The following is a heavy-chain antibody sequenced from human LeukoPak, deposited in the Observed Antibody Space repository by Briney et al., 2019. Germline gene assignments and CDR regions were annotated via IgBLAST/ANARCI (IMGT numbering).Heavy chain of an antibody. CDR2: ISPYNGNT. CDR3: ARWGDSSSWPPIWFDP. V-gene: IGHV1-18*01. Sequence: ASVKVSCKASGYTFTHYGISWVRQAPGQGLEWLGWISPYNGNTNYAQKFQGRVTMATDTPTSTAYMELRSLRSDDTAIYYCARWGDSSSWPPIWFDPWGQGTLVTVSS. CDR1: GYTFTHYG. D-gene: IGHD6-13*01. J-gene: IGHJ5*02.